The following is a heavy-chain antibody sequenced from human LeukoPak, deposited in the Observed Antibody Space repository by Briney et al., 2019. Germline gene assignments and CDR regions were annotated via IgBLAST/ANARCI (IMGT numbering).Heavy chain of an antibody. CDR3: ARAYSGYADS. CDR2: IYHSGST. CDR1: GYSISSSYY. J-gene: IGHJ4*02. Sequence: SETLSLTCTVSGYSISSSYYWGWIRQPPGKGLEWIGAIYHSGSTYYSPSLKSRVTISVDTSKNQFSLKLSSVTAADTAVYYCARAYSGYADSWGQGTLVTVSS. V-gene: IGHV4-38-2*02. D-gene: IGHD5-12*01.